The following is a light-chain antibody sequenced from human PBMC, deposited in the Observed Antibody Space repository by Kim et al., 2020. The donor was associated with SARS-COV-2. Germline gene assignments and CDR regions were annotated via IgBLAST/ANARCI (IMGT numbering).Light chain of an antibody. CDR1: SGDVGGYNY. J-gene: IGLJ3*02. CDR3: SSYTSSSTWV. V-gene: IGLV2-14*03. CDR2: DVS. Sequence: GQSITISCTGTSGDVGGYNYVSWYQQHPGKAPKLMIYDVSNRPSGVSNRFSGSKSGNTASLTISGLQAEDEADYYCSSYTSSSTWVFGGGTKLTVL.